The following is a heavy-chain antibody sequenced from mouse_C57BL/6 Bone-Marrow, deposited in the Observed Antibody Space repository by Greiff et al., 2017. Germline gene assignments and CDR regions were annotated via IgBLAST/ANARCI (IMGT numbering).Heavy chain of an antibody. CDR3: ARHPAQAAAMDY. CDR1: GFSLTSYG. Sequence: QVHVKQSGPGLVAPSQSLSITCTVSGFSLTSYGVHWVRQPPGKGLEWLVVIWSDGSTTYNSALKSRLSISKDNSKSQVFLKMNSLQTDDTAMYYCARHPAQAAAMDYWGQGTSVTVSS. CDR2: IWSDGST. J-gene: IGHJ4*01. V-gene: IGHV2-6-1*01. D-gene: IGHD3-2*02.